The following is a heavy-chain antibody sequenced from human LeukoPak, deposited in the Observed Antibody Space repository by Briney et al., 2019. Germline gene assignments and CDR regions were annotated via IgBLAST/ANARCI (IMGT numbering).Heavy chain of an antibody. CDR2: ISGDALST. CDR1: GFTFDDYA. CDR3: AKDPLFDP. V-gene: IGHV3-43*02. J-gene: IGHJ5*02. Sequence: GGSLRLSCAASGFTFDDYAMHWLRQAPGKGLEWVSLISGDALSTYYADSVKGRFTISRDNSKNSLYLRMNTLRTEDTALYYCAKDPLFDPWGQGTLVTVSS.